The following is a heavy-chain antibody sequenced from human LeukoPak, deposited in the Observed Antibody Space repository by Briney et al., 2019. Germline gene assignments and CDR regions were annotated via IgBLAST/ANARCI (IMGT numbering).Heavy chain of an antibody. D-gene: IGHD3-10*01. CDR1: GGSISTYY. V-gene: IGHV4-59*08. CDR2: IYYSGST. Sequence: PSETLSLTCTISGGSISTYYWSWIRQPPGKGLEWIGHIYYSGSTNYSPSLKSRVTMSVDTSKNQFSLRLSSVTAADTAVYYCARHNYPGALYGSGTIDYWGQGTLVTVSS. CDR3: ARHNYPGALYGSGTIDY. J-gene: IGHJ4*02.